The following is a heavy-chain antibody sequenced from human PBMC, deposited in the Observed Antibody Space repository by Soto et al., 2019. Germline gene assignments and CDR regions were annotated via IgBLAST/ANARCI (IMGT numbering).Heavy chain of an antibody. CDR2: INHSGST. V-gene: IGHV4-34*01. Sequence: QVQLQQWGAGLLKPSETLSLTCAVYGGSFSGYYWSWIRQPPGKGLEWIGEINHSGSTNYNPSLKSGVTISVDTSKNQFSLKLSSVTAADTAVYYCAGGYSYGYGYWGQGTLVTVSS. J-gene: IGHJ4*02. D-gene: IGHD5-18*01. CDR1: GGSFSGYY. CDR3: AGGYSYGYGY.